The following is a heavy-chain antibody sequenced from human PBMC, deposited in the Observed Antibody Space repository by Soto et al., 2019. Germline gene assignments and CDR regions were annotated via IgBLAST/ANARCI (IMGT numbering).Heavy chain of an antibody. CDR3: ARGNRDYYYGMDV. Sequence: GGSLRLSCAASGFTFSSYSMNWVRQAPGKGLEWVSSISSSSSYIYYADSVKGRFTISRDNAKNSLYLQMNSLRAEDTAVYYCARGNRDYYYGMDVWGQGTTVTVSS. D-gene: IGHD1-1*01. J-gene: IGHJ6*02. CDR1: GFTFSSYS. CDR2: ISSSSSYI. V-gene: IGHV3-21*01.